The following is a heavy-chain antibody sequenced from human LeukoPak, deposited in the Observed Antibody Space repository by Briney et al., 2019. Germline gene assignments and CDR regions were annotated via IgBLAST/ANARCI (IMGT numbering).Heavy chain of an antibody. J-gene: IGHJ4*02. D-gene: IGHD6-19*01. V-gene: IGHV4-34*01. CDR3: ARQWQAGYFDY. CDR2: INHSGST. Sequence: SETLSLTCAVYGGSFSGYYWSWIRQPPGKGLEWIGEINHSGSTNYNPSLKSRVTISVDTSKNQFSLKLSSVTAADTTVYYCARQWQAGYFDYWGQGNLVTVSS. CDR1: GGSFSGYY.